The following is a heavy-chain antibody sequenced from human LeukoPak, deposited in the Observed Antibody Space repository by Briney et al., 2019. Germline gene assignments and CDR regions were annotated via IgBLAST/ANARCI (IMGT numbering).Heavy chain of an antibody. V-gene: IGHV4-59*12. J-gene: IGHJ4*02. CDR2: IYYTGST. Sequence: SETLSLTCAVSGDSISSDYWSWIQQPPGKGLEWIGYIYYTGSTNYSPSLKSRVTISVDTSKNQFSLKVSSVTAADTAVYYCAITLRTYYYDSSGPEGYFDYWGQGTLVTVSS. CDR3: AITLRTYYYDSSGPEGYFDY. D-gene: IGHD3-22*01. CDR1: GDSISSDY.